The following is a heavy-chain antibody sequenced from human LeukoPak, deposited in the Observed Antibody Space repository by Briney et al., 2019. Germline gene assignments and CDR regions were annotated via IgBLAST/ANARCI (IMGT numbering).Heavy chain of an antibody. D-gene: IGHD1-26*01. J-gene: IGHJ4*02. Sequence: GGSLRLSCAASGFTFSSYWMSWVRQAPGKGLEWVANIKQDGSEKYYVDSVKGRFTISRDNAKNSLYLQMNSLRAEDTAVHYCAREGESYPFDYWGQGTLVTVSS. CDR3: AREGESYPFDY. V-gene: IGHV3-7*03. CDR1: GFTFSSYW. CDR2: IKQDGSEK.